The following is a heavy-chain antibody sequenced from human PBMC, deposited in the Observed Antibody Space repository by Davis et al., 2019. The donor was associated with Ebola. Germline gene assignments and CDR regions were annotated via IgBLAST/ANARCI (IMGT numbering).Heavy chain of an antibody. CDR1: GFTFSSSS. CDR3: ARDYAGTSWGSDAFDI. D-gene: IGHD7-27*01. CDR2: ISSSSSYI. J-gene: IGHJ3*02. V-gene: IGHV3-21*01. Sequence: PGGSLRLSCAASGFTFSSSSMNWVRQAPGKGLEWVSSISSSSSYIYYADSVKGRFTISRDNAKNSLYLQMNSLRAEDTAVYYCARDYAGTSWGSDAFDIWGQGTMVTVSS.